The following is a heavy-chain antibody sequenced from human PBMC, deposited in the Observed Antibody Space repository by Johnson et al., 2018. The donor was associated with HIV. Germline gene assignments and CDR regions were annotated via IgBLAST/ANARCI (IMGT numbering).Heavy chain of an antibody. CDR2: ISLDGSNK. J-gene: IGHJ3*02. V-gene: IGHV3-30*03. D-gene: IGHD6-19*01. CDR3: ARDKCTGRQWLSDDDAFDI. CDR1: GFIVRITY. Sequence: QVQLVESGGGLVQPGGSLRLSCAASGFIVRITYMSWVRQAPGKGLEWVSVISLDGSNKYYADSVKGRFTISREPSKNTLYLQMNSLRAQDTAVYYCARDKCTGRQWLSDDDAFDIWGQGTMVTVSS.